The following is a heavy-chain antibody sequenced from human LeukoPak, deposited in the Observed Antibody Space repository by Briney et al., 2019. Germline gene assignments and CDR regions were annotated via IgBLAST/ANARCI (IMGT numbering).Heavy chain of an antibody. CDR3: ARAQSRYRYGYNY. CDR1: VYTFITYD. J-gene: IGHJ4*02. V-gene: IGHV1-18*01. CDR2: ISAYNGNT. Sequence: ASVTVSFKASVYTFITYDMNGVRQAPGQGREWMGWISAYNGNTNYAQSLKDRVTMTIDTSRSTAYMERRSLRSADTAVYYCARAQSRYRYGYNYWGQGTLVTVSS. D-gene: IGHD5-18*01.